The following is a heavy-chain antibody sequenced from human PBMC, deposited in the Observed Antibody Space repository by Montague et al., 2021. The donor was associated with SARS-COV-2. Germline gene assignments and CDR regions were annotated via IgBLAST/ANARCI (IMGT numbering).Heavy chain of an antibody. J-gene: IGHJ4*02. D-gene: IGHD3-16*01. Sequence: PALGKPTQTLTLTCIFSGFSLSTSGMCVSWIRQPPGKALEWLALIDWDDDKYYSTSLKTRLTISKDTSKNQVVLTMTNMDPVDTATYYCATTIYDYVWGTRVEFDYWGQGTLVTVSS. CDR1: GFSLSTSGMC. V-gene: IGHV2-70*01. CDR3: ATTIYDYVWGTRVEFDY. CDR2: IDWDDDK.